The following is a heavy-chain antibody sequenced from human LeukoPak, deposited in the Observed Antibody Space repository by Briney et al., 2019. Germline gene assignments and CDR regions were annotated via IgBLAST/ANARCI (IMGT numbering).Heavy chain of an antibody. V-gene: IGHV3-7*01. J-gene: IGHJ6*03. CDR2: IKQDGSEK. D-gene: IGHD3-9*01. CDR3: ARESRGYDILTGKYHRGYYSYYMDV. Sequence: PGGSLRLSCAASGFTFSSYAMSWVRQAPGKGLEWVANIKQDGSEKYYVDSVKGRFTISRDNAKNSLYLQMNSLRAEDTAVYYCARESRGYDILTGKYHRGYYSYYMDVWGKGTTVTVSS. CDR1: GFTFSSYA.